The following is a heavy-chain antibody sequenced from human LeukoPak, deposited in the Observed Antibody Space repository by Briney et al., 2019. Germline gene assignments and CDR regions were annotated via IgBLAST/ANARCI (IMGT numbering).Heavy chain of an antibody. Sequence: SETLSLTCTVSGGSISSSSYYWGWIRQPPGKGLEWIGSIYYSGSTYYNPSLKSRVTISVDTSKNQFSLKLSSVTAADTAVYYCARDRGDYTPWYFDLWGRGTLVTVSS. CDR3: ARDRGDYTPWYFDL. CDR2: IYYSGST. CDR1: GGSISSSSYY. V-gene: IGHV4-39*07. D-gene: IGHD2-2*02. J-gene: IGHJ2*01.